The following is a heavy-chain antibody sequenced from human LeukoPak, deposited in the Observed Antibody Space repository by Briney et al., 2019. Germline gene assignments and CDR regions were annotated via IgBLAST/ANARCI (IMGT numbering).Heavy chain of an antibody. D-gene: IGHD1-7*01. CDR1: GYTFNSHW. CDR3: ARTGTEDYYMDV. V-gene: IGHV3-7*01. J-gene: IGHJ6*03. CDR2: IMQDGSEK. Sequence: GGSLRLYCAASGYTFNSHWMNWVRQVPGKGLERVANIMQDGSEKYYLDSVEGRFTISRDNAKNSLYLQMNSLRADGTAVYYCARTGTEDYYMDVWGKGTTVTVSS.